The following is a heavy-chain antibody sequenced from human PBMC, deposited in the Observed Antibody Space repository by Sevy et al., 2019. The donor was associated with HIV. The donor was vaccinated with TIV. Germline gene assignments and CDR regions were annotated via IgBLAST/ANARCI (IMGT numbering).Heavy chain of an antibody. CDR3: AREIGGGNSF. J-gene: IGHJ4*02. D-gene: IGHD1-1*01. Sequence: GGSLRLSCAASGFTFSSFWMHWVRQAPGKGLEWVANIKQDGSEKYYVHSVKGRFTISRDNAKNSFYLQMNSLRAEDTAVYYCAREIGGGNSFWGQGTLVTVSS. CDR1: GFTFSSFW. CDR2: IKQDGSEK. V-gene: IGHV3-7*01.